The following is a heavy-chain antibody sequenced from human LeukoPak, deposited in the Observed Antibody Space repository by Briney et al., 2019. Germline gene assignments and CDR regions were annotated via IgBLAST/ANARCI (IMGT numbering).Heavy chain of an antibody. J-gene: IGHJ4*02. Sequence: PSETLSLTCTVSGGSISSSSYYWGWIRQPPGKGLEWIGSIYYSGSTYYNPPLKSRVTISVDTSKNQFSLKPSSVTAADTAVYYCARTTVTKNFVNYWGQGTLVTVSS. CDR3: ARTTVTKNFVNY. CDR2: IYYSGST. CDR1: GGSISSSSYY. V-gene: IGHV4-39*01. D-gene: IGHD4-17*01.